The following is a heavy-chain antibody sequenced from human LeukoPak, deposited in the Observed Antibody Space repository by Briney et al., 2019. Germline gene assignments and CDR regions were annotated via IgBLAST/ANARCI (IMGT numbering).Heavy chain of an antibody. V-gene: IGHV3-7*01. CDR3: ARDWGY. CDR1: GFTFSSFW. CDR2: IKQDGSEK. D-gene: IGHD7-27*01. Sequence: GGSLRLSCAASGFTFSSFWMSWVRQAPGKGLEWVANIKQDGSEKKYMDSVKGRFTISRDNAKNSLYLQMSSLRVEDTAVYYCARDWGYWGQGILVTVSS. J-gene: IGHJ4*02.